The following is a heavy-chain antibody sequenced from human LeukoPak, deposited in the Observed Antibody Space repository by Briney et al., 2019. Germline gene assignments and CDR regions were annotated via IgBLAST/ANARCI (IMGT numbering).Heavy chain of an antibody. D-gene: IGHD2-15*01. V-gene: IGHV3-33*01. CDR2: IWNDGSQK. Sequence: PGGSLRLSCAASGFTMNNFGMHWVRQAPGKGLEWVAVIWNDGSQKHYIDSVKGRFTISRENSMNTLSLQMNGLRVEDTGVYYCARDSPTSGIDSWGQGSLVIVSS. CDR3: ARDSPTSGIDS. J-gene: IGHJ5*01. CDR1: GFTMNNFG.